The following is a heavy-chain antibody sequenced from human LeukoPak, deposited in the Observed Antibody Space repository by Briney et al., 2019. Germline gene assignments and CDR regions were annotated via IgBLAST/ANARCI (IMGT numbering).Heavy chain of an antibody. CDR2: IYYSGST. J-gene: IGHJ3*02. CDR3: ARVLLWFGELYTHAFDI. Sequence: PSETLSLTCTVSGGSINSGDYYWSWIRQPPGKGLEWIGYIYYSGSTYYNPSLKSRVTISVDTSKNQFSLKLSSVTAADTAVYYCARVLLWFGELYTHAFDIWGQGTMVTVSS. V-gene: IGHV4-30-4*01. CDR1: GGSINSGDYY. D-gene: IGHD3-10*01.